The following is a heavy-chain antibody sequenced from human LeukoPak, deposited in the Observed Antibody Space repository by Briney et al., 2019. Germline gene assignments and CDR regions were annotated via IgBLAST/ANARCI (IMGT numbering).Heavy chain of an antibody. J-gene: IGHJ3*02. CDR2: INHSGST. V-gene: IGHV4-34*01. Sequence: SETLSLTCAVYGGSFSGYYWSWIRQPPGKGLEWIGEINHSGSTNYNPSLKSRVTISVDTSKNQFSLKLSSVTAADTAVYYCARYPSGEDAFDIWGQGTMVTVSS. D-gene: IGHD3-16*01. CDR3: ARYPSGEDAFDI. CDR1: GGSFSGYY.